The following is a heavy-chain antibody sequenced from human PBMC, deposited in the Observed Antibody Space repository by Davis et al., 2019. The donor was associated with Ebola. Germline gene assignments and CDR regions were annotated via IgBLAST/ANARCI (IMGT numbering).Heavy chain of an antibody. Sequence: GESLKISCAASGFTFSDYYMSWIRQAPGKGLEWVSYISSSSSYTNYADSEKGRFTISRDNAKNSLYLQMNSLRAEDTAVYYCARVRLYDFRGGMDVWGQGTTVTVSS. CDR3: ARVRLYDFRGGMDV. CDR1: GFTFSDYY. V-gene: IGHV3-11*06. J-gene: IGHJ6*02. D-gene: IGHD3-3*01. CDR2: ISSSSSYT.